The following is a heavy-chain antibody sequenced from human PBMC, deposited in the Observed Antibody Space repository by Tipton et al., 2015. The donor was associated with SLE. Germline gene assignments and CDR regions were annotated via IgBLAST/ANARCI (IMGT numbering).Heavy chain of an antibody. CDR1: GYTFTSYG. D-gene: IGHD3-16*01. CDR2: ISAYNGNT. J-gene: IGHJ6*03. Sequence: QLVQSGAEVKKPGASVKVSCKASGYTFTSYGISWVRQAPGQGLEWMGWISAYNGNTNYAQKLQGRVTMTTDTSTSTAYMELRSLRSDDPAVYYWAGASLGGSLSLPDYMDVWGKGTTVTVSS. CDR3: AGASLGGSLSLPDYMDV. V-gene: IGHV1-18*01.